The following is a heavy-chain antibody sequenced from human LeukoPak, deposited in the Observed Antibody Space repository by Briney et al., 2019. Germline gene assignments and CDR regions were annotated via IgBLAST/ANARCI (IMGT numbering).Heavy chain of an antibody. V-gene: IGHV1-2*02. Sequence: ASVKVSCKASGYTFSGYYIHWLRQAPGQGLEWMGWINPDGTGRNYAQKFQGRVTMTRDTSVSTAYMELSSLRSDDTALYYCARDGGIYSTTCYEVDYLDCWGQGTLVTVSS. J-gene: IGHJ4*02. CDR1: GYTFSGYY. CDR3: ARDGGIYSTTCYEVDYLDC. CDR2: INPDGTGR. D-gene: IGHD6-13*01.